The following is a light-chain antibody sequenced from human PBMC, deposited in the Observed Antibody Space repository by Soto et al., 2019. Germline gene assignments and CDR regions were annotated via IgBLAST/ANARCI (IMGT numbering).Light chain of an antibody. CDR3: GTWDTSLSDVV. Sequence: QSVLTQPPSVSAAPGQKVTISCSGSSSNIGSSFVSWYQQLPGTAPKLLIYDTDHRPSGIPDRFSGSKSGTSATLGITGLQTGDESDYYCGTWDTSLSDVVFGGGTKLTVL. V-gene: IGLV1-51*01. CDR1: SSNIGSSF. J-gene: IGLJ2*01. CDR2: DTD.